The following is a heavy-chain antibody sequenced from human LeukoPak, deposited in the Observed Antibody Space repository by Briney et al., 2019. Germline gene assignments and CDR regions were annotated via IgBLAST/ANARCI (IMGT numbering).Heavy chain of an antibody. V-gene: IGHV3-33*01. D-gene: IGHD3-10*01. CDR2: IWYDGSNK. CDR3: ARGRGAANDAFDI. J-gene: IGHJ3*02. Sequence: GRSLRLSCAASGFTFSSYGMHWVRQAPGKGLEWVAVIWYDGSNKYYADSVKGRFTISRDNSKNTLYLQMNSLRADDTAVYYCARGRGAANDAFDIWGQGTMVTVSS. CDR1: GFTFSSYG.